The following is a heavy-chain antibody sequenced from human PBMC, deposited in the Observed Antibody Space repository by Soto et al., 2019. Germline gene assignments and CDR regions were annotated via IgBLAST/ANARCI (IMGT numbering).Heavy chain of an antibody. CDR1: GGSISSYY. Sequence: PSETLSLTCTVSGGSISSYYWSWIRQPPGKGLEWIGYIYYSGSTNYNPSLKSRVTISVDTSKNQFSLKLSSVTAADTAVYYCERRTIFGVVGFDYWGQGTLVTVSS. J-gene: IGHJ4*02. CDR2: IYYSGST. V-gene: IGHV4-59*08. D-gene: IGHD3-3*01. CDR3: ERRTIFGVVGFDY.